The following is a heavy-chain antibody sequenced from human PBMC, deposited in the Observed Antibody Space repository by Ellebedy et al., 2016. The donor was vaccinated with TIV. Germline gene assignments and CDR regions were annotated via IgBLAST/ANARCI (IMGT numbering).Heavy chain of an antibody. D-gene: IGHD3-22*01. Sequence: GESLKISCAASGYRFSDYHMTWIRQAPGKGLEWVSYIISGGSHIYYADSVKGRFTISRDNAKNSLYLQMNSLRAEDTAVYYCARALYDSSGYAPDYWGQGTLVTVSS. J-gene: IGHJ4*02. CDR3: ARALYDSSGYAPDY. CDR1: GYRFSDYH. V-gene: IGHV3-11*04. CDR2: IISGGSHI.